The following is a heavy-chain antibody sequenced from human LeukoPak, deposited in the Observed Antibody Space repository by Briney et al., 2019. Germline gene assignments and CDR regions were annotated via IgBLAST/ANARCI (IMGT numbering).Heavy chain of an antibody. CDR2: INAGNGNT. V-gene: IGHV1-3*01. CDR1: GYTFTSYA. D-gene: IGHD2-2*01. J-gene: IGHJ4*02. CDR3: ARITVCSSTSCYATYSSSWRDFDY. Sequence: ASVKVSCKASGYTFTSYAMHWVRQAPGQRLEWMGWINAGNGNTNYAQKLQGRVTMTTDTSTSTAYMELRSLRSDDTAVYYCARITVCSSTSCYATYSSSWRDFDYWGQGTLVTVSS.